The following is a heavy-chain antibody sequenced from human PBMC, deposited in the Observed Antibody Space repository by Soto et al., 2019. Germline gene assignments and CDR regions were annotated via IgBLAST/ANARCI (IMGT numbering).Heavy chain of an antibody. Sequence: QVQLVQSGAEVKKPGSSVKVSCKASGGTFSSYAISWVRQAPGQGLEWMGGIIHIFGTANYAQKFQGRVTMTADDYTSTAYMELSSLRSEDTAVYYCAREGARGSHIGYWGQGTLVTVSS. CDR1: GGTFSSYA. CDR2: IIHIFGTA. CDR3: AREGARGSHIGY. V-gene: IGHV1-69*01. D-gene: IGHD3-10*01. J-gene: IGHJ4*02.